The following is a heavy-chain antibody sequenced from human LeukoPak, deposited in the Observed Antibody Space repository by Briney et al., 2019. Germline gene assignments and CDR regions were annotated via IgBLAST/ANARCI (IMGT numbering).Heavy chain of an antibody. CDR1: GFTFNSYA. CDR3: AKEEGYYYDSGGYYVEYFQH. V-gene: IGHV3-23*01. CDR2: ICGSGGST. Sequence: PGGSLRLSCAASGFTFNSYAMSWVRQAPGKGLEWLSAICGSGGSTYYADSVKGRFTISRDNSKNTLYLQMNSLRAEDMAVYYCAKEEGYYYDSGGYYVEYFQHWGQGTLVTVSS. J-gene: IGHJ1*01. D-gene: IGHD3-22*01.